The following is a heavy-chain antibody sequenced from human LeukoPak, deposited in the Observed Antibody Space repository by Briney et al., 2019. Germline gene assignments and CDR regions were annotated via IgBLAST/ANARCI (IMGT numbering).Heavy chain of an antibody. CDR2: TYYRSKWYN. D-gene: IGHD1-26*01. CDR1: GDSVSSNSAA. CDR3: ARTRWELLVYYYYGMDV. Sequence: SQTLSLTCAISGDSVSSNSAAWNWIRQSPSRGLEWLGRTYYRSKWYNDYAVSMKSRININPDTSKNQFSLQLNSVIPEDTAVYYCARTRWELLVYYYYGMDVWGQGTTVTVSS. J-gene: IGHJ6*02. V-gene: IGHV6-1*01.